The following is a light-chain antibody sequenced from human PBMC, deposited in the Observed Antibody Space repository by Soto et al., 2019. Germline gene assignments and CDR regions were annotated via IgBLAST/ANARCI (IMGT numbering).Light chain of an antibody. Sequence: SYELTQPPSVSVAPGQTARITCGGNNIGSKSVHRYQQKPGQAPVLVVYDDSDRPSGIPERFSGSNSGNTATLTISRVEAGDEADYYCQVWDISSDPLYVFGTGTKLPVL. J-gene: IGLJ1*01. V-gene: IGLV3-21*02. CDR2: DDS. CDR1: NIGSKS. CDR3: QVWDISSDPLYV.